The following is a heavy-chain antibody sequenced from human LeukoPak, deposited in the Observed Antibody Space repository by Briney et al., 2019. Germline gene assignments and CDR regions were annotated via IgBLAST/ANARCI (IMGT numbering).Heavy chain of an antibody. V-gene: IGHV4-39*07. CDR3: ARDDYGDWGYGMDV. J-gene: IGHJ6*02. CDR1: GGSISSSSYY. CDR2: IYYSGST. Sequence: PSETLSLTCTVSGGSISSSSYYWGWIRQPPGKGLEWIGSIYYSGSTYYNPSLKSRVTISVDTSKNQFSLKLSSVTAADTAVYYCARDDYGDWGYGMDVWGQGTTVTVSS. D-gene: IGHD4-17*01.